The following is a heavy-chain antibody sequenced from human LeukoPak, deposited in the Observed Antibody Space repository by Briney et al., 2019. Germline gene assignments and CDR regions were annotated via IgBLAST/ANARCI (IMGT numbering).Heavy chain of an antibody. Sequence: HPGGSLRLSCAASGLTFSSHWMHWVRQAPGKGLVWVSRITNDGSSTTYADSVKGRFTISRDNAKNTLYLQMNSLRVEDTAAYHCAKVRAPSGWFNSDYWGQGTLVTVSS. CDR1: GLTFSSHW. CDR3: AKVRAPSGWFNSDY. V-gene: IGHV3-74*01. CDR2: ITNDGSST. J-gene: IGHJ4*02. D-gene: IGHD6-19*01.